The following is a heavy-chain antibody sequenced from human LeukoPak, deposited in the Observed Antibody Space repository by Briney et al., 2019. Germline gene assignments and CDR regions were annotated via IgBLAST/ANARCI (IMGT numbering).Heavy chain of an antibody. D-gene: IGHD3-3*01. CDR1: GGSISSSNW. J-gene: IGHJ3*02. CDR2: IYHSGST. V-gene: IGHV4-4*02. Sequence: SETLSLTCAVSGGSISSSNWWNWVRQPPGKGLEWIGEIYHSGSTNYNPSLKSRVTISVDKSKNQFSLTLSSVTAADTAVYYCARVEWGDAFDIWGQGTMVTVSS. CDR3: ARVEWGDAFDI.